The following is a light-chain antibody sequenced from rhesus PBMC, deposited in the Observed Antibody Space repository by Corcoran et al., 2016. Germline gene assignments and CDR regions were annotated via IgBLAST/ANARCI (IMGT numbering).Light chain of an antibody. J-gene: IGKJ3*01. CDR2: KAS. V-gene: IGKV1-74*01. CDR3: QHGYGSPFT. CDR1: ENVDNY. Sequence: DIQMTQSPSSLSAFGGDRVTITCRARENVDNYLNRYQQKPGKAPKLLLYKASTLQSGVPTRFSGSGSGTDYTFPISSLQPEDIASYYCQHGYGSPFTFGPGTKLHIK.